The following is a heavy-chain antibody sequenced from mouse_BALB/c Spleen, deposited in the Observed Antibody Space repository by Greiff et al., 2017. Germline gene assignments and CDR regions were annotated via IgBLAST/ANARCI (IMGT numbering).Heavy chain of an antibody. CDR1: GFTFSSYT. Sequence: EVQRVESGGGLVQPGGSLKLSCAASGFTFSSYTMSWVRQTPEKRLEWVAYISNGGGSTYYPDTVKGRFTISRDNAKNTLYLQMSSLKSEDTAMYYCARHNTMITTPFAYWGQGTLVTVSA. V-gene: IGHV5-12-2*01. CDR2: ISNGGGST. J-gene: IGHJ3*01. D-gene: IGHD2-4*01. CDR3: ARHNTMITTPFAY.